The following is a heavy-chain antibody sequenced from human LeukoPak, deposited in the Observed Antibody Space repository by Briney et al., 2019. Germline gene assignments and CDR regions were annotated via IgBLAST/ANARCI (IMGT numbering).Heavy chain of an antibody. CDR1: GFTFSSYG. J-gene: IGHJ6*02. CDR3: AKDSKTRYFDWLSSYYYYYYGMDV. CDR2: ISYDGSNK. D-gene: IGHD3-9*01. V-gene: IGHV3-30*18. Sequence: GGSLRLSCAASGFTFSSYGMHWVRQAPGKGLEWVAVISYDGSNKYYADSVKGRFTISRDNSKNTLYLQMNSLRAEDTAVYYCAKDSKTRYFDWLSSYYYYYYGMDVWGQGTTVTVSS.